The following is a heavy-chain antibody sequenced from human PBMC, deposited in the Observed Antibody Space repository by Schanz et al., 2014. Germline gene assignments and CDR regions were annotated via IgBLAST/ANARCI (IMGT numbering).Heavy chain of an antibody. Sequence: EAQLVESGGGLVQPGGSLRLTCTVSGFAFSSYWMHWVRQAPGKGLVWVSRINSDGSSTSYAYSVTGRFSISRDNAKNTKLLQMNMKRVEDNAADVCLPVISQWVGVGMDVWGQGTTVTVPS. J-gene: IGHJ6*02. CDR1: GFAFSSYW. D-gene: IGHD2-21*01. V-gene: IGHV3-74*01. CDR2: INSDGSST. CDR3: LPVISQWVGVGMDV.